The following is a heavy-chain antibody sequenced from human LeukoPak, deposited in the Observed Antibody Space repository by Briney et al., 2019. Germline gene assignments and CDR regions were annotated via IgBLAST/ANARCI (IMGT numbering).Heavy chain of an antibody. V-gene: IGHV3-30*18. Sequence: GRSLRLSCAASGFTFSRHGMHWVRQAPGKGPEWVAVISYDGSNKYYADSVKGRFTISRDNSENTLYLQMNSLRAEDTAVYYCAKDPRGTLSGYFDYWGQGTLVTVSS. CDR3: AKDPRGTLSGYFDY. D-gene: IGHD3-9*01. CDR2: ISYDGSNK. CDR1: GFTFSRHG. J-gene: IGHJ4*02.